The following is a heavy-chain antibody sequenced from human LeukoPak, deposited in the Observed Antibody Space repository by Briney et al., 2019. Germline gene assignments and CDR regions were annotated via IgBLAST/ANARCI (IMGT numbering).Heavy chain of an antibody. J-gene: IGHJ4*02. V-gene: IGHV4-4*07. CDR2: IYTSGST. D-gene: IGHD4-17*01. CDR1: GGSISTYY. CDR3: ARVGDYALKD. Sequence: SETLSLTCTVSGGSISTYYWSWIRQPAGKGLEWIGHIYTSGSTNYNPSLKSRVTMSVDTSKNQFSLKVTSVTAADTAMYYCARVGDYALKDWGQGTLVTVSS.